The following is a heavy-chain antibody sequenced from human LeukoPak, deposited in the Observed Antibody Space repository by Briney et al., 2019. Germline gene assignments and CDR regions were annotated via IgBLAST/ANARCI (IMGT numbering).Heavy chain of an antibody. CDR1: GFTFSAYA. CDR3: ARAGSSPYYYYGMDV. D-gene: IGHD6-6*01. CDR2: IYSGGRT. V-gene: IGHV3-66*01. Sequence: GGSLRLSCEASGFTFSAYAMTWVRQAPGKGLEWVSVIYSGGRTYYADSVKGRFTISRDNSKNTLYLQMNSLRAEDTAVYYCARAGSSPYYYYGMDVWGQGTTVTVSS. J-gene: IGHJ6*02.